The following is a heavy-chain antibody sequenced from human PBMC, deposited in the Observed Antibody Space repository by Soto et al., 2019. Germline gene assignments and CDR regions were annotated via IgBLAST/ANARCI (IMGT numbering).Heavy chain of an antibody. CDR1: GGSMNNNY. Sequence: QVHLQASGPGLVKPSETLSLFCNVSGGSMNNNYWSWIRQAPGKGLGWIGYVFYTGTTNYNPSLKRRVTSLVDTAKKQFSLRLSSVTAVDTAVYYCARSLTVSRFDQWGQGTRVTVS. CDR3: ARSLTVSRFDQ. CDR2: VFYTGTT. J-gene: IGHJ4*02. D-gene: IGHD4-17*01. V-gene: IGHV4-59*01.